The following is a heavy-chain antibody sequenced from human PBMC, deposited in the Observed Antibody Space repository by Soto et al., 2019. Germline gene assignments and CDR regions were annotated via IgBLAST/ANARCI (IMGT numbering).Heavy chain of an antibody. D-gene: IGHD4-17*01. CDR1: GGSINSASYH. CDR2: IFYTGST. J-gene: IGHJ4*02. CDR3: ARLDYGDSAFDS. Sequence: QVQLQESGPGLVQPSETLSLTCSVSGGSINSASYHWSWLRQHPGKGLEFIGYIFYTGSTYYNPSLETRLTISVDTSKNHVSLRLNAVTAADTAVYYRARLDYGDSAFDSWGRGILVTVSS. V-gene: IGHV4-31*03.